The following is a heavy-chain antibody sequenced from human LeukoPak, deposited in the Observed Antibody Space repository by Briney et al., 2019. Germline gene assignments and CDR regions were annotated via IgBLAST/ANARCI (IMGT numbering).Heavy chain of an antibody. J-gene: IGHJ2*01. CDR1: GFTFSAYS. Sequence: GGSLRLSCAPSGFTFSAYSMNWVRQAPGKGLEWVSFISGGGDTIYNAHSVKGRFTISRDNAKNSLYLQMNSLGDEDTAVYFCARDKQPYRSNFWYFDLWGRGTSVTVSS. CDR2: ISGGGDTI. CDR3: ARDKQPYRSNFWYFDL. D-gene: IGHD6-13*01. V-gene: IGHV3-48*02.